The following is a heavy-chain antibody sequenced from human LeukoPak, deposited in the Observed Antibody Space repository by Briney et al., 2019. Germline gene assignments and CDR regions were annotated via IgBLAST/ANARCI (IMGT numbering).Heavy chain of an antibody. V-gene: IGHV4-59*12. Sequence: SETLSLTCTVSGGSISSYYWSWIRQPPGKGLEWIGYIYYSGSTNYNPSLESRVTISVDTSKNQFSLKLSSVTAADTAVYYCARDNDYYYGMDVWGQGTTVTVSS. CDR2: IYYSGST. CDR1: GGSISSYY. J-gene: IGHJ6*02. D-gene: IGHD2-8*01. CDR3: ARDNDYYYGMDV.